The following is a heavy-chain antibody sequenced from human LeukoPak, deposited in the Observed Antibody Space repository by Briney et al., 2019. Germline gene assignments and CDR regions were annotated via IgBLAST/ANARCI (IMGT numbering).Heavy chain of an antibody. CDR1: GGSVSSRGYF. D-gene: IGHD2-2*02. CDR2: VSYSGST. V-gene: IGHV4-39*07. J-gene: IGHJ4*02. CDR3: ARGVHGSLY. Sequence: PSETLSLTCTVSGGSVSSRGYFWGWVRQPPGKGLEWIGSVSYSGSTYYIPSFKSRVTISLDTSKNLFSLTLSSMTAADTAVYYCARGVHGSLYWGQGTLVTVSS.